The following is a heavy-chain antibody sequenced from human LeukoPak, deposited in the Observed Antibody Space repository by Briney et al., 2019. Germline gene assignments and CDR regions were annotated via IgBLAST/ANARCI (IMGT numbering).Heavy chain of an antibody. J-gene: IGHJ4*02. CDR1: GFTFSSYS. CDR3: ARDRSEYSSSYDY. V-gene: IGHV3-48*04. Sequence: GGSLRLSCAASGFTFSSYSMNWVRQAPGKGLEWVSYISSSSSTIYYADSVKGRFTTSRDNAKNSLYLQMNSLRAEDTAVYYCARDRSEYSSSYDYWGQGTLVTVSS. D-gene: IGHD6-6*01. CDR2: ISSSSSTI.